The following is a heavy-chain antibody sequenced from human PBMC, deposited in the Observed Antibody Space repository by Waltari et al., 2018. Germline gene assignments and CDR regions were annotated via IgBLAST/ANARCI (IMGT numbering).Heavy chain of an antibody. CDR2: INHSGST. Sequence: QVQLQQWGAGLLKPSETLSLTCAVYGGSFSGYYWSWIRQPPGKGLEWIGEINHSGSTNYNPSLKSRVTISVDTSKNQFSLKLSSVTAADTVVYYCARVDTYYDLGYWGQGTLVTVSS. CDR1: GGSFSGYY. V-gene: IGHV4-34*01. D-gene: IGHD3-3*01. CDR3: ARVDTYYDLGY. J-gene: IGHJ4*02.